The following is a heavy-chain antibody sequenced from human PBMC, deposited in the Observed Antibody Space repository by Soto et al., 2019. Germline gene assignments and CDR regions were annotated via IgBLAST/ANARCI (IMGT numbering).Heavy chain of an antibody. D-gene: IGHD2-2*01. CDR1: NASFSVYY. J-gene: IGHJ3*02. CDR3: ARDSTRRGACDI. Sequence: SETLSLTGAFYNASFSVYYWTWSLQPPEKGLEWIGEINHSGSTNYNPSLKSRVTISVDTSKNQFSLKLSSVTAADTAVYYCARDSTRRGACDIWGQGTMVTVSS. CDR2: INHSGST. V-gene: IGHV4-34*01.